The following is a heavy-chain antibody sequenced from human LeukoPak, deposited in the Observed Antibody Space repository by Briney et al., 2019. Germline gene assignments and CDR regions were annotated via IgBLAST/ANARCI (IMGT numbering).Heavy chain of an antibody. Sequence: GGSLRLSCAASGFTFSSYWMHWVRQVPGKGLVWVARINGDGSNIAYADSVRGRFTISRDNAKNTLYLEMSSLRAEDTAVYHCASDSPHSGMDVWGQGTTVTVSS. J-gene: IGHJ6*02. CDR2: INGDGSNI. V-gene: IGHV3-74*01. CDR3: ASDSPHSGMDV. CDR1: GFTFSSYW.